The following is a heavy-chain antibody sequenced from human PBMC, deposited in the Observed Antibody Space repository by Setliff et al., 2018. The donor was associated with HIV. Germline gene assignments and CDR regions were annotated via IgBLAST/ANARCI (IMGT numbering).Heavy chain of an antibody. CDR1: GGSISSYY. CDR2: IYYSGST. D-gene: IGHD3-10*01. V-gene: IGHV4-59*01. J-gene: IGHJ3*02. Sequence: PSETLSLTCTVSGGSISSYYWSWIRQPPGKGLEWIGYIYYSGSTNYNPSLKSRVTISVDTSKNQFFLKLSSVTAADTAVYYCARDRALWFGEFVSGRAFDIWGQGTMVTVSS. CDR3: ARDRALWFGEFVSGRAFDI.